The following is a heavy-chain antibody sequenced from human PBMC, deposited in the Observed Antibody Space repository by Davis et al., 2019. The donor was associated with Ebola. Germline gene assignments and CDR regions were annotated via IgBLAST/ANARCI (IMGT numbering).Heavy chain of an antibody. CDR3: ARGGIAVADSYGMDV. Sequence: AASVKVSCKASGYTFTDYYMHWVRQAPGQGLEWMGLINPSAGSTSYAQKFQGRVTMTRDTSTRTVYMELSSLRSEDTAVYYCARGGIAVADSYGMDVWGQGTTVTVSS. CDR1: GYTFTDYY. J-gene: IGHJ6*02. V-gene: IGHV1-46*01. D-gene: IGHD6-19*01. CDR2: INPSAGST.